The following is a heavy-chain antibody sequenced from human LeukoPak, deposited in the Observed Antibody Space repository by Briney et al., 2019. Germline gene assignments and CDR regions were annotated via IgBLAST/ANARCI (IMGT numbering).Heavy chain of an antibody. V-gene: IGHV1-2*02. CDR2: INPNSGGT. D-gene: IGHD3-10*01. CDR1: GYTFTGYY. J-gene: IGHJ4*02. Sequence: ASVKVSCKASGYTFTGYYMHWVRQAPGQGLEWMGWINPNSGGTNYAQKFQGRVTMTRDTSISTAYMELSRLRSDDTAVYYCARMYGSGSYTVDCWGQGTLVTVSS. CDR3: ARMYGSGSYTVDC.